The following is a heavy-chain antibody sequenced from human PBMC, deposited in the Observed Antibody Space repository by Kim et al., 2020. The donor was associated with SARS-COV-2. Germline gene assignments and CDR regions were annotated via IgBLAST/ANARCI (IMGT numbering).Heavy chain of an antibody. CDR2: IWYDGSNK. V-gene: IGHV3-33*06. CDR3: AKATMTTADPWAFDI. CDR1: GFTFSSYG. D-gene: IGHD4-17*01. J-gene: IGHJ3*02. Sequence: GGSLRLSCAASGFTFSSYGMHWVRQAPGKGLEWVAVIWYDGSNKYYADSVKGRFTISRDNSKNTLYLQMNSLRAEDTAVYYCAKATMTTADPWAFDIWGQGTMVTVSS.